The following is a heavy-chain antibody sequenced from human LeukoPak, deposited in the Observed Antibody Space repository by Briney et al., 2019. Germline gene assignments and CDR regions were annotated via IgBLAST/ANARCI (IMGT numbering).Heavy chain of an antibody. J-gene: IGHJ4*02. D-gene: IGHD1-14*01. Sequence: GGSLRLSCADSRFTFSNYWMSWVRQAPGKGLEWVANINQDGSEKYYVDSVKGRFTISRDNAKNSLYLQMNSLRAEDTAVYYCAKDNWPEIAFYFDFWGQGTLVTVSS. CDR2: INQDGSEK. CDR1: RFTFSNYW. CDR3: AKDNWPEIAFYFDF. V-gene: IGHV3-7*01.